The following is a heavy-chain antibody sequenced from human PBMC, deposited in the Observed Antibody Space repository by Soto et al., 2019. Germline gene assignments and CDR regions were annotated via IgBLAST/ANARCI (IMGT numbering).Heavy chain of an antibody. V-gene: IGHV4-4*02. CDR2: IHHSGST. Sequence: QVQLQESGPGLVRPSGTVSLTCAVSGVSISSDNWWSWVRQPPGKALEWIGEIHHSGSTNYNPSLKSRVPRSVVPSKDLFSRNLNSVTAADTAFYYCARDQGSHPGDWGQGTLVSVSS. CDR1: GVSISSDNW. D-gene: IGHD6-13*01. J-gene: IGHJ4*02. CDR3: ARDQGSHPGD.